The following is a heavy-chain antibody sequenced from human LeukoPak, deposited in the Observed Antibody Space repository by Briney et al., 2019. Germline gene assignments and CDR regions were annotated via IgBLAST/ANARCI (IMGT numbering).Heavy chain of an antibody. CDR1: GFTFRSHW. CDR3: AREGGVVTTIVFDS. J-gene: IGHJ4*02. D-gene: IGHD2-21*02. CDR2: INIDGSTT. V-gene: IGHV3-74*01. Sequence: GGSLRLSCAASGFTFRSHWMHWVRQAPGKGLVWVSRINIDGSTTTYADSVKGRFTISRDNAKNTLYLQMNSLRAEDTAVYYCAREGGVVTTIVFDSWGQGTLVTVSS.